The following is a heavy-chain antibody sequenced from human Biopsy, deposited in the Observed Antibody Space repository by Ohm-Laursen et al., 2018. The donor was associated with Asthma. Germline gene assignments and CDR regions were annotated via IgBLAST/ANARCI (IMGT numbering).Heavy chain of an antibody. CDR1: GFSFDDCA. Sequence: SLRLSCAASGFSFDDCAMHWVRQAPGKGLEWVSSISWNSGNIDYADSVKGRFTISRNNAKNSLYLQMQSLRPEDTAFYYCAKSADYYDSTDYLDFWGRGTLVTVSS. CDR3: AKSADYYDSTDYLDF. J-gene: IGHJ4*01. D-gene: IGHD3-22*01. CDR2: ISWNSGNI. V-gene: IGHV3-9*01.